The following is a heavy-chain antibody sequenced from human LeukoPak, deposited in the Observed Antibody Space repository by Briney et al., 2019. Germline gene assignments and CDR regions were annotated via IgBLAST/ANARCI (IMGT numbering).Heavy chain of an antibody. V-gene: IGHV3-23*01. J-gene: IGHJ6*03. CDR2: ISGSGGST. CDR1: GFIFSSYA. Sequence: GGSLRLSCAASGFIFSSYAMSWVRQAPGKGLEWVSAISGSGGSTYYADSVKGRFTISRDNSKNTLYLQMTSLRAEDTAVYYCANPTAMGPYMDVWGKGTTVTVSS. CDR3: ANPTAMGPYMDV. D-gene: IGHD5-18*01.